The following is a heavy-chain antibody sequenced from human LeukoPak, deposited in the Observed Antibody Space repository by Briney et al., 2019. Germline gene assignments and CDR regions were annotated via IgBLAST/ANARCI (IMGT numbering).Heavy chain of an antibody. D-gene: IGHD4-17*01. V-gene: IGHV4-38-2*02. CDR1: GYSISSGFY. J-gene: IGHJ4*02. CDR2: IYYSGST. CDR3: ARDYTVTPFDY. Sequence: PSETLSLTCAVSGYSISSGFYWVWIRQPPGKGLEWIGNIYYSGSTSYNPSLKSRVIMSVDTSKNQFSLNLTSMTAADTAIYYCARDYTVTPFDYWGQGILVTVSS.